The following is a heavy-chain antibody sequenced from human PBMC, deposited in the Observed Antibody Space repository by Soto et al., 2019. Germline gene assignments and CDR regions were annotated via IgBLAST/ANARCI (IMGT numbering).Heavy chain of an antibody. CDR2: SYWDDDK. Sequence: QITLKESGPTLVKPTQTLTLTCTFSGFSLSTSGVGVGWIRQPPGKALEWLALSYWDDDKRYSPSLKSRLTITKDTYKNQVVLTMTNMDPVVTATYYCAHSSPYLYGGDAFDIWGQGTMVTVSS. CDR3: AHSSPYLYGGDAFDI. J-gene: IGHJ3*02. V-gene: IGHV2-5*02. CDR1: GFSLSTSGVG. D-gene: IGHD3-16*02.